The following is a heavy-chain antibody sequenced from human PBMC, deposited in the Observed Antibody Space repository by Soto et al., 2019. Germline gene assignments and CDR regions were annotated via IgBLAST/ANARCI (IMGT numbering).Heavy chain of an antibody. CDR3: ARDSCGYSSGCHHNYFDY. D-gene: IGHD6-19*01. CDR2: INAGNGNT. J-gene: IGHJ4*02. V-gene: IGHV1-3*01. CDR1: GYTFTNYS. Sequence: ASVKVSCKASGYTFTNYSIHWVRQAPGQRLEWMGWINAGNGNTQYSQKFQGRVTIIRDTSASTAYMELSSLRSEDTAVYYCARDSCGYSSGCHHNYFDYWGQGTLVTVSS.